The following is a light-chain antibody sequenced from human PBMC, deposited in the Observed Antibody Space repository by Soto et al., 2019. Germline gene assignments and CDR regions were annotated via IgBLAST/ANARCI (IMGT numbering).Light chain of an antibody. V-gene: IGLV1-40*01. CDR2: GNN. CDR1: SSNIGAGYD. CDR3: ATWDDDLYTPI. J-gene: IGLJ2*01. Sequence: QSVLTQPPSVSGAPGQRVTISCTGSSSNIGAGYDVHWYQQLPGAAPQLLIHGNNNRPSGVPDRISGSNSGTSASLAITGLRSDDEADYYCATWDDDLYTPIIGGGTKLTVL.